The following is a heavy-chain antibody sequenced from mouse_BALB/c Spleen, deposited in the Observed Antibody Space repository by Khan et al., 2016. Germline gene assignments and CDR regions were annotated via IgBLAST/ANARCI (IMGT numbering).Heavy chain of an antibody. CDR3: AGYDGYFFDY. CDR2: ISSSGNT. Sequence: EVQLQESGPSLVKPSQTLSLTCSVTGDSITSGYWNWIRKFPGKTLEYMGYISSSGNTYYYPSLISRISITRDTSKNQYYLQLNSVTTEDTGTYYCAGYDGYFFDYWGQGTTLPVSS. V-gene: IGHV3-8*02. D-gene: IGHD2-3*01. CDR1: GDSITSGY. J-gene: IGHJ2*01.